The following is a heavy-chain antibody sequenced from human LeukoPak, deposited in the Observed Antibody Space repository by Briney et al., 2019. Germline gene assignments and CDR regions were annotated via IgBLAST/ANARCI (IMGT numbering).Heavy chain of an antibody. V-gene: IGHV3-7*01. CDR1: GFTFSSYW. CDR2: INQDGSDK. Sequence: GGSLRLSCAASGFTFSSYWMSWVRQAPGKGLEWVANINQDGSDKHHVDSLKGRFTISRDNAKSSLYLQMNSLRAEDTAMYYCTSQAYSTSWSDYWGQGTLVTVSS. CDR3: TSQAYSTSWSDY. J-gene: IGHJ4*02. D-gene: IGHD6-13*01.